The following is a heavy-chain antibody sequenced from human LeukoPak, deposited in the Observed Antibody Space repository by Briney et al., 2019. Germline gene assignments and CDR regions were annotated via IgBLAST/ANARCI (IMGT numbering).Heavy chain of an antibody. CDR2: IYHSGST. V-gene: IGHV4-38-2*01. Sequence: TSETLSLTWAVSGYSISSGYYWGWIRQPPGKGLEWIGSIYHSGSTYYNPSLKSRVTISVDTSKNQFSLKLSFVTAADTAVYYCARLGFDSSSSWYGVGVFDYWGQGTLVTVSS. J-gene: IGHJ4*02. D-gene: IGHD6-13*01. CDR3: ARLGFDSSSSWYGVGVFDY. CDR1: GYSISSGYY.